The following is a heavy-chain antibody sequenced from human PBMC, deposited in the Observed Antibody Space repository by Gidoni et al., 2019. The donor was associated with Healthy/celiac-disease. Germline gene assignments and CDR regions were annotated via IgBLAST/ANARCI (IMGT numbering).Heavy chain of an antibody. V-gene: IGHV4-30-4*01. J-gene: IGHJ6*02. CDR2: IYCSGST. CDR1: GGSISSGDSS. D-gene: IGHD4-17*01. Sequence: QVQLQESGPGLVKPSQTLSLTCTVSGGSISSGDSSWSWLRHPPGKGLAWIGYIYCSGSTYYNPSLKSRVTISVDTSKNQFSLKLSSVTAADTAVYYCARDHPIIGYGDLKDGLAPAYYYYYGMDVWGQGTTVTVSS. CDR3: ARDHPIIGYGDLKDGLAPAYYYYYGMDV.